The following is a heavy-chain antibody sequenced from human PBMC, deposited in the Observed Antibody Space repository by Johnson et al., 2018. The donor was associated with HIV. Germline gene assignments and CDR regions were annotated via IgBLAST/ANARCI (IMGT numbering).Heavy chain of an antibody. CDR3: ARPSNWGVGADAFDI. V-gene: IGHV3-49*04. J-gene: IGHJ3*02. CDR2: IRSKAYGGTT. Sequence: MQLVESGGGLVQPGRSLRLSCTASGFTFGDYAMSWVRQAPGKGLDWVGFIRSKAYGGTTEYAASVKGRFTISRDDSKSIAYLQMKSLKTEDTAVYYCARPSNWGVGADAFDIWGQGTMVTVSS. CDR1: GFTFGDYA. D-gene: IGHD7-27*01.